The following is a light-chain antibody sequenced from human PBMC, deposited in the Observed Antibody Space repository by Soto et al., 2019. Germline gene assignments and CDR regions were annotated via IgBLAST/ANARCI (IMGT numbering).Light chain of an antibody. J-gene: IGLJ1*01. CDR2: EVT. V-gene: IGLV2-14*03. Sequence: QPALTQPASVSGSPGQSITISCTGTSSDVGGYNYVSWYQQHPGKAPKLMIFEVTNRPSGISNRFSGSRSGNTASLTISDLQAEDEAEYYCNSYTGSNTFVFGTGTKVTVL. CDR1: SSDVGGYNY. CDR3: NSYTGSNTFV.